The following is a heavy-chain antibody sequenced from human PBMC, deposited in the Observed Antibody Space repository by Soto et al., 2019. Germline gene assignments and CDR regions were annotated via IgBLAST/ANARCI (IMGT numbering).Heavy chain of an antibody. CDR3: ARDGGMAIFGVDQTRFEY. CDR1: GFTLGNFW. V-gene: IGHV3-7*01. J-gene: IGHJ4*02. D-gene: IGHD3-3*01. CDR2: MKEDGSEE. Sequence: EVQLVESGGGVVQPGGSLRISCVASGFTLGNFWMSWVRQAPGKGLEWVASMKEDGSEEYYVASVSGRFTISRDNARNSLYLQMNRLRVEDTAVYYCARDGGMAIFGVDQTRFEYWGQGTLVTVSS.